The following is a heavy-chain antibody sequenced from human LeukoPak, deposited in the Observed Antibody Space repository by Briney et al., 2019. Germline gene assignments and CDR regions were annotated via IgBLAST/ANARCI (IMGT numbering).Heavy chain of an antibody. D-gene: IGHD5-18*01. CDR2: INQDGSET. Sequence: GGSLRLSCAASGFTFGIYWMSWVRQAPGKGLEWVANINQDGSETYYVDSVKGRFTISRDNAKNSLYLQMNSLRVEDTAFYYCARLRGYSYGYADYWGQGTPVTVSS. J-gene: IGHJ4*02. CDR1: GFTFGIYW. CDR3: ARLRGYSYGYADY. V-gene: IGHV3-7*01.